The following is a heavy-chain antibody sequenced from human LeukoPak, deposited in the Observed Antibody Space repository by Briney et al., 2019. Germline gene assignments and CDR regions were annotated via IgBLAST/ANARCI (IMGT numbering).Heavy chain of an antibody. D-gene: IGHD4-17*01. J-gene: IGHJ4*02. CDR2: IYYSGST. V-gene: IGHV4-39*01. Sequence: SETLSLTCTVSGGSISSSSYYWGWIRQPPGKGLEWIGSIYYSGSTYYNPSLKSRVTISVDTSKNQFSLKLSSVTAADTAVYYCARLADGDYRPFDYWGQGTLVTVSS. CDR1: GGSISSSSYY. CDR3: ARLADGDYRPFDY.